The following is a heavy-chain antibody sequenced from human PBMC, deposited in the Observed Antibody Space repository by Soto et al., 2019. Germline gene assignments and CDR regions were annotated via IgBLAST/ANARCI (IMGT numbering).Heavy chain of an antibody. V-gene: IGHV3-30*18. CDR2: ISYDGSNK. Sequence: QVQLVESGGGVVQPGRSLRLSCAASGFTFSSYGMHWVRQAPGKGLEWVAVISYDGSNKYYADSVKGRFTISRDNSKNTLYLQMNSLRAEETAVYYCAKDRGDYGDYYYYGMDVWGQGTTVTVSS. D-gene: IGHD4-17*01. J-gene: IGHJ6*02. CDR3: AKDRGDYGDYYYYGMDV. CDR1: GFTFSSYG.